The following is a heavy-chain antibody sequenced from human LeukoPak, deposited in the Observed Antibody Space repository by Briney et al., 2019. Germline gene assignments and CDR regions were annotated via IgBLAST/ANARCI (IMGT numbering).Heavy chain of an antibody. J-gene: IGHJ4*02. CDR1: GYTFTSYA. Sequence: ASVKVSCKASGYTFTSYAIHWVRLAPGQRLEWMGWISAGNGNTKYSQNFQGRVTFISNTSATTAFMELSSLRSEDAAVYYCATQPCDSGSCYLGHWGQGTVVTLSS. CDR3: ATQPCDSGSCYLGH. CDR2: ISAGNGNT. V-gene: IGHV1-3*01. D-gene: IGHD2-15*01.